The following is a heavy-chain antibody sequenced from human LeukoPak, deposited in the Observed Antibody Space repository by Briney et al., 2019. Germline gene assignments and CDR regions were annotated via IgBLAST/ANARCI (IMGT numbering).Heavy chain of an antibody. D-gene: IGHD4-17*01. J-gene: IGHJ4*02. CDR1: GYTFTSYD. Sequence: ASVKVSCKASGYTFTSYDINWVRQATGQGLEWMGWMNPNSGNTGYAQKFQGRVTMTRNTSISTAYMELISLRSEDTAVYYCARHRHDYGDYVGAAEFDYWGQGTLVTVSS. V-gene: IGHV1-8*01. CDR2: MNPNSGNT. CDR3: ARHRHDYGDYVGAAEFDY.